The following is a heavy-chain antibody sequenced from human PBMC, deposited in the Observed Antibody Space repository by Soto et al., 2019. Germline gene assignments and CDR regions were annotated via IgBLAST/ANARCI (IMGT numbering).Heavy chain of an antibody. Sequence: GGSLRLSCAASGFTFSSYAMHWVRQAPGKGLEWVAVISYDGSNKYYADSVKGRFTISRDNSKNTLYLQMNSLRAEDTAVYYCASASSRDSSAYNASDIWGQGTTVTVS. J-gene: IGHJ3*02. CDR1: GFTFSSYA. CDR3: ASASSRDSSAYNASDI. D-gene: IGHD3-22*01. V-gene: IGHV3-30-3*01. CDR2: ISYDGSNK.